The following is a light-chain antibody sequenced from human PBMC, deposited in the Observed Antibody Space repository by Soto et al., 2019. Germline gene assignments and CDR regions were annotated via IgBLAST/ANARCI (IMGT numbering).Light chain of an antibody. CDR1: QSVSSY. V-gene: IGKV3-11*01. CDR2: DAS. J-gene: IGKJ4*01. CDR3: QQFSSYPLT. Sequence: EIALTQSPATLSLSPWERATLSWRASQSVSSYLAWYQQKPGQAPRLLIYDASNRATGIPARFSGSGSGTDFTLTISRLEPEDFAVYYCQQFSSYPLTFGGGTKVDIK.